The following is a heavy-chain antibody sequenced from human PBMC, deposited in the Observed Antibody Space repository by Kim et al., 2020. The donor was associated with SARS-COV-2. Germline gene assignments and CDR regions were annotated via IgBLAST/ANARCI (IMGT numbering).Heavy chain of an antibody. CDR3: ARGLKGYYYDSSGPADWYYFDY. Sequence: GGSLRLSCAASGFTFSSYWMSWVRQAPGKGLEWVANIKQDGSEKYYVDSVKGRFTISRDNAKNSLYLQMNSLRAEDTAVYYCARGLKGYYYDSSGPADWYYFDYWGQGTLVTVSS. CDR1: GFTFSSYW. V-gene: IGHV3-7*01. J-gene: IGHJ4*02. CDR2: IKQDGSEK. D-gene: IGHD3-22*01.